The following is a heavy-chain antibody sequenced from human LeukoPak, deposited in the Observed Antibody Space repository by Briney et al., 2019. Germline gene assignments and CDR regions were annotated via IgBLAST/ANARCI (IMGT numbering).Heavy chain of an antibody. D-gene: IGHD2-2*02. Sequence: GGSLRLSCAASGFTFSSYSMNWVRQAPGKGLEWVSSISSSSRYIYYADSVKGRFTISRDNATNSLYLQMNSLRAEDTAVYYCAGDYCSSTSCYKYWGQGTLVTVSS. CDR1: GFTFSSYS. CDR3: AGDYCSSTSCYKY. V-gene: IGHV3-21*01. CDR2: ISSSSRYI. J-gene: IGHJ4*02.